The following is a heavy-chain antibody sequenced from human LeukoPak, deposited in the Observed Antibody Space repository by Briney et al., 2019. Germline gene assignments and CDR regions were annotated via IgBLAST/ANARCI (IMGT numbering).Heavy chain of an antibody. D-gene: IGHD2-21*02. CDR1: GGSIIRASSY. V-gene: IGHV4-39*01. CDR3: SRRDCSQTDCFDWCFDL. Sequence: SETLSLTCTVSGGSIIRASSYWGWIRQPPGKGVEWIGSIYYSGSTYYNPSLKSRVTISIDTSKNLFSLKLNSVTAADTAVYYCSRRDCSQTDCFDWCFDLWGRGTLLTASS. CDR2: IYYSGST. J-gene: IGHJ2*01.